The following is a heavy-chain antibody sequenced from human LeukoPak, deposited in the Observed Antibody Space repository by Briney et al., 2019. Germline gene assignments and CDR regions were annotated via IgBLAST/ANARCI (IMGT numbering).Heavy chain of an antibody. CDR2: IYYSGST. D-gene: IGHD2-2*02. J-gene: IGHJ4*02. Sequence: SQTLSLTCTVSGGSISSGNYWWSWIRQHPGKGLEWIGYIYYSGSTYYNPSLKSRASISVDTSKNQFSLKLGSVTAADTAVYYCAISDGYCSSTTCYNPFDYWGQGTLVTVSS. CDR3: AISDGYCSSTTCYNPFDY. V-gene: IGHV4-31*03. CDR1: GGSISSGNYW.